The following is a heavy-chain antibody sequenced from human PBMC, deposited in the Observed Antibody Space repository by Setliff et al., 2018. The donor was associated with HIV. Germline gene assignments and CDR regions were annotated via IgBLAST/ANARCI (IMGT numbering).Heavy chain of an antibody. CDR3: AKGVAGLQYYYYYMDV. D-gene: IGHD6-19*01. CDR1: GGSFSGYY. Sequence: SETLSLTCAVYGGSFSGYYWTWIRQPPGKGLEWIGEITHSGSTNYNPSLETRVTISVETSKNQFSLKLSSVTAADTAVYYCAKGVAGLQYYYYYMDVWGKGTTVTVSS. J-gene: IGHJ6*03. CDR2: ITHSGST. V-gene: IGHV4-34*01.